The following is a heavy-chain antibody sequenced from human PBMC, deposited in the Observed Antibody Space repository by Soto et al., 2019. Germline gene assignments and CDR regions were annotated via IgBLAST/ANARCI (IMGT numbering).Heavy chain of an antibody. Sequence: TGGSLRLSCTASGFTFGDYAMSWVRQAPGKGLEWVGFIRSKAYGGTTEYAASVKGRFAISRDDSKSIAYLQMNSLKTEDTAVYYCTRWFQVDPWGQGTLVTVSS. J-gene: IGHJ5*02. D-gene: IGHD3-22*01. V-gene: IGHV3-49*04. CDR2: IRSKAYGGTT. CDR1: GFTFGDYA. CDR3: TRWFQVDP.